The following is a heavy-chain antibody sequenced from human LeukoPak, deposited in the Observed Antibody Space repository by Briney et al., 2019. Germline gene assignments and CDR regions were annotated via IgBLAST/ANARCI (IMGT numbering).Heavy chain of an antibody. J-gene: IGHJ4*02. D-gene: IGHD6-13*01. Sequence: GASVKVSCKASGYTFTGYYMHWVRQAPGQGFEWMGYINPNSGGTKYAQKFQGRITMTRDTSISTAYMELSRLRSDDTAVYYCARDGQGAGKTYDYWGQGALVTVPS. CDR3: ARDGQGAGKTYDY. V-gene: IGHV1-2*02. CDR2: INPNSGGT. CDR1: GYTFTGYY.